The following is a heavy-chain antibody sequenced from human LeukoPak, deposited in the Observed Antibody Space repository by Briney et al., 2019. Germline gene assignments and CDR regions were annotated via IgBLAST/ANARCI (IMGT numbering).Heavy chain of an antibody. D-gene: IGHD3-22*01. J-gene: IGHJ4*02. Sequence: GGSLRLSCAAYGFTFSSYSMNLVRQAPGKGLEWVSSISSSSSYIYYADSVKGRFTISRDNAKNSLYLQMNGLRAEDTAVYYCARHDSSGYVDYWGQGTLVTVSS. V-gene: IGHV3-21*01. CDR1: GFTFSSYS. CDR2: ISSSSSYI. CDR3: ARHDSSGYVDY.